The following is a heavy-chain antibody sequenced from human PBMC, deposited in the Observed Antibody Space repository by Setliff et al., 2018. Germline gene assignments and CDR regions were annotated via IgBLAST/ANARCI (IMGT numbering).Heavy chain of an antibody. CDR2: IDTGNGKT. Sequence: GASVKVSCKASGYTFTTYAIHWLRQAPGQRPEWMGWIDTGNGKTRYLQKLQGRVNITMDTSATTAYMELRSLQSEDTAVYYCARQKSSVFQFLEWDWFDPWGQGTLVTVSS. CDR1: GYTFTTYA. V-gene: IGHV1-3*04. CDR3: ARQKSSVFQFLEWDWFDP. J-gene: IGHJ5*02. D-gene: IGHD3-3*01.